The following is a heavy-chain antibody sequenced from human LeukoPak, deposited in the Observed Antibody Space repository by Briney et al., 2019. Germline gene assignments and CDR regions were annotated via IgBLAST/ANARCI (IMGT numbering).Heavy chain of an antibody. CDR2: IYSGGST. CDR1: GFSFISVW. CDR3: ASDSGSSH. D-gene: IGHD1-26*01. J-gene: IGHJ4*02. V-gene: IGHV3-53*01. Sequence: GGSLRLSCVGSGFSFISVWLSWVRQAPGKGLEWVSVIYSGGSTYYADSVKGRFTISRDNSKNTLYLQMNSLRAEDTAVYYCASDSGSSHWGQGTLVTVSS.